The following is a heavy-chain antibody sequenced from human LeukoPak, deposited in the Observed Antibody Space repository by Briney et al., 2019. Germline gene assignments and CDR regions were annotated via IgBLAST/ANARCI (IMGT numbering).Heavy chain of an antibody. D-gene: IGHD1-1*01. CDR3: AKLEN. CDR2: ITGDGTST. J-gene: IGHJ4*02. Sequence: PGGSLRLSCAASGFTFISFGMNWVRQAPGKGLEWVSGITGDGTSTYYADSVKGRFIISRDNSKNTLYLQMNSLRAEDTAIYYCAKLENWGQGTLVTVSS. CDR1: GFTFISFG. V-gene: IGHV3-23*01.